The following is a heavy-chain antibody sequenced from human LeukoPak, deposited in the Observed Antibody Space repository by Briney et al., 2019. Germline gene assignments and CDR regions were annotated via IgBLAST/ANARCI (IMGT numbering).Heavy chain of an antibody. D-gene: IGHD6-6*01. V-gene: IGHV4-59*01. CDR3: ARGPYSSSSGYYFDC. J-gene: IGHJ4*02. CDR1: GASINSYY. CDR2: IFYSRNT. Sequence: PSETLSLTCSVSGASINSYYWSWIRQRPGKGLEWIGYIFYSRNTNYNPSLKSRVTLSVDTSKKQLSLKLTSVTAADTAVYYCARGPYSSSSGYYFDCWGQGTLVTVSS.